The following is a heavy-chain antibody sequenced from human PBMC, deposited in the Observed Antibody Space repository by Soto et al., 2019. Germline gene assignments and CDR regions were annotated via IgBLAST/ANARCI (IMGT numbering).Heavy chain of an antibody. CDR3: ARAAYCGSDCCSDAFDI. V-gene: IGHV1-3*01. CDR2: INAGNGNT. D-gene: IGHD2-21*02. Sequence: ASVKVSCKASGYTFTNYAMHWVRQAPGQRLEWMGWINAGNGNTKYSQQFQGRVTITRDTSASTAYMELSSLRSEDTAVYYCARAAYCGSDCCSDAFDIWGQGTVVTVSS. J-gene: IGHJ3*02. CDR1: GYTFTNYA.